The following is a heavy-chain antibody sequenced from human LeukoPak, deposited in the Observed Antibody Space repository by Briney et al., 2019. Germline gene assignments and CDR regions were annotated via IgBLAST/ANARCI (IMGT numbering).Heavy chain of an antibody. Sequence: SVKVSCKASGGTFSSYAISWVRQAPGQGLEWMGGIIPIFGRANYAQKFQGRVTITADESTGTAYMELSSLRSEDTAVYDCAGRWFRGRYYFDYWGQGTLVTVSS. V-gene: IGHV1-69*01. J-gene: IGHJ4*02. CDR1: GGTFSSYA. D-gene: IGHD2-15*01. CDR2: IIPIFGRA. CDR3: AGRWFRGRYYFDY.